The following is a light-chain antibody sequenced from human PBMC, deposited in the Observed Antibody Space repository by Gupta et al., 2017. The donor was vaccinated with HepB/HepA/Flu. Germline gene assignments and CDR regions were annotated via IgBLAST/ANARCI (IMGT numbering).Light chain of an antibody. J-gene: IGKJ1*01. CDR2: LSS. V-gene: IGKV1-39*01. CDR1: HDISRY. CDR3: QQRYNSPWT. Sequence: DIQMTQSPSSLSASVGDRVIITCRTTHDISRYLNWYQQRPGQAPKLLIYLSSSLQKGVPSRFSGSGSGTDFTLTISSLQPEEFATYFCQQRYNSPWTFGLGTKVEIK.